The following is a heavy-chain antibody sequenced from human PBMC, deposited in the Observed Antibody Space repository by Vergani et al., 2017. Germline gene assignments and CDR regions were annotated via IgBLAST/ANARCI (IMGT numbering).Heavy chain of an antibody. CDR1: GYTFTSYY. CDR2: INPSGGST. D-gene: IGHD2-2*01. J-gene: IGHJ5*02. CDR3: ARESRYCSSTSCYVGRDWFDP. V-gene: IGHV1-46*01. Sequence: QVQLVQSGAEVKKPGASVKVSCKVSGYTFTSYYMHWVRQAPGQGLEWMGIINPSGGSTSYAQKFQGRVTMTRDTSTGTVYMELSSLRSEDTAVYYCARESRYCSSTSCYVGRDWFDPWGQGTLVTVSS.